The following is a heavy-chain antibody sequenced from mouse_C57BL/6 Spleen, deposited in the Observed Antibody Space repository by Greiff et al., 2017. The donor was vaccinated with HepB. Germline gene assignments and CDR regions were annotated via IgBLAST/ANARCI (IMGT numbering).Heavy chain of an antibody. V-gene: IGHV1-4*01. CDR3: ARGIGTTVVARAMDY. CDR2: INPSSGYT. CDR1: GYTFTSYT. Sequence: VKLMESGAELARPGASVKMSCKASGYTFTSYTMHWVKQRPGQGLEWIGYINPSSGYTKYNQKFKDKATLTADKSSSTAYMQLSSLTSEDSAVYYCARGIGTTVVARAMDYWGQGTSVTVSS. D-gene: IGHD1-1*01. J-gene: IGHJ4*01.